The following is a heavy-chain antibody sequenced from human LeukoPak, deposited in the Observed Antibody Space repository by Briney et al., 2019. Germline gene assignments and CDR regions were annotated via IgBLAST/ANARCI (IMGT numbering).Heavy chain of an antibody. D-gene: IGHD2-2*01. CDR2: ISAYNGNT. Sequence: ASVKVSCKASGYTFTSYGISWVRQAPGQGLEWMGWISAYNGNTNYAQKLQGRVTMTTDTSTSTAYMELRSLRSDDTAVYYCARDLSVGPAALDPTWFAPWGQGPLVTVSS. CDR1: GYTFTSYG. J-gene: IGHJ5*02. CDR3: ARDLSVGPAALDPTWFAP. V-gene: IGHV1-18*01.